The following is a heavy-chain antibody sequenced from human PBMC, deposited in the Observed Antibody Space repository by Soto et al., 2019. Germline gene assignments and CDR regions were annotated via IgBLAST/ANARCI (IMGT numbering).Heavy chain of an antibody. CDR2: INPNSGGT. CDR3: ARELVGATTSPAFDI. J-gene: IGHJ3*02. CDR1: GYTFTGYY. D-gene: IGHD1-26*01. V-gene: IGHV1-2*04. Sequence: ASVKVSCKASGYTFTGYYMHWVRQAPGQGLEWMGWINPNSGGTNYAQKFQGWVTMTRDTSISTAYMELSRLRSDDTAVYYCARELVGATTSPAFDIWGQGTMVTVS.